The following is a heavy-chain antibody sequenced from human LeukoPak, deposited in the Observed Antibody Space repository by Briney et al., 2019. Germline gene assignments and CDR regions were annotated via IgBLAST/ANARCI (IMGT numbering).Heavy chain of an antibody. CDR1: GYTFTDNA. Sequence: GASVKASCKASGYTFTDNAINWVRQAPGQGLEYMGWINTNTGNPTYAQAFTGRIVFSLDTSVSTAYLQIRSLKAENTAVYFCARRSMVQHLDVWGKGTTVIVSS. CDR3: ARRSMVQHLDV. CDR2: INTNTGNP. V-gene: IGHV7-4-1*02. D-gene: IGHD3-10*01. J-gene: IGHJ6*04.